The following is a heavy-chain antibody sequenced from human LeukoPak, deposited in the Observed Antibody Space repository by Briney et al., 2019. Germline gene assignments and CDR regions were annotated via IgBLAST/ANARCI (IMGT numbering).Heavy chain of an antibody. D-gene: IGHD5-18*01. Sequence: ASVKVSCKASGYTFTGYYMHWVRQAPGQGLEWMGWINPNSGGTKYEQKFQGRVTVTRDTSISTAYMELSRLRSDDTAVYYCAKVSSYGFSTGDYDYWGQGTLVTVSS. V-gene: IGHV1-2*02. CDR1: GYTFTGYY. J-gene: IGHJ4*02. CDR2: INPNSGGT. CDR3: AKVSSYGFSTGDYDY.